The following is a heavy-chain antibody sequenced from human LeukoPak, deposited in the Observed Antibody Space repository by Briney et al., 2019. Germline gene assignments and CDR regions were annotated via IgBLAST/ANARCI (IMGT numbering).Heavy chain of an antibody. CDR3: AAPRPYCSSTSCHSYYYYGMDV. CDR2: ISGSGGST. J-gene: IGHJ6*02. D-gene: IGHD2-2*01. V-gene: IGHV3-23*01. Sequence: GGSLRLSCAASGFTFSSYAMSWVRQAPGHGLEWVSAISGSGGSTYYADSRKGRFTISRDNSKNTLYLQMNSLRAEDTAVYYCAAPRPYCSSTSCHSYYYYGMDVWGQGTTVTVSS. CDR1: GFTFSSYA.